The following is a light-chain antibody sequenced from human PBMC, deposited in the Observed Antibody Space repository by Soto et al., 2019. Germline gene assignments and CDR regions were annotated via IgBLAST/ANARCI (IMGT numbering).Light chain of an antibody. CDR2: AAS. V-gene: IGKV1-39*01. J-gene: IGKJ1*01. CDR3: QQSYTSWWT. CDR1: QNIFSS. Sequence: IHMTQSPSSVSASVVDIVTITFLAGQNIFSSLNWYQQKPGKAPKLLIYAASSLQSGVPSRFSGSGSGTDFTLTISSLQPEDFATYYCQQSYTSWWTFGQGTKVDIK.